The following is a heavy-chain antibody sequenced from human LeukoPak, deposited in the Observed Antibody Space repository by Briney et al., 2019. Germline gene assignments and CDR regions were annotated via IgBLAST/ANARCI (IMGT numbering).Heavy chain of an antibody. J-gene: IGHJ3*02. CDR2: IYSSGST. V-gene: IGHV4-4*07. Sequence: PSETLSLTCIVSGGSISSYYWSWIRQPAGKGLEWIGCIYSSGSTNYNPSLKSRVTMSVDTSKNQVSLKLTSVTAADTAVYYCARDLWFGDLSHAFDIWGQGQWSPSLQ. D-gene: IGHD3-10*01. CDR1: GGSISSYY. CDR3: ARDLWFGDLSHAFDI.